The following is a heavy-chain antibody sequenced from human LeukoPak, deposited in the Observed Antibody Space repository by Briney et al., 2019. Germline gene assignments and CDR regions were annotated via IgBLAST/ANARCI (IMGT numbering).Heavy chain of an antibody. J-gene: IGHJ6*03. D-gene: IGHD5-12*01. CDR2: IYTSGSS. CDR1: GGSISSANSY. Sequence: SETLSLTCTVSGGSISSANSYWNWIRQPAGKGLEWIGRIYTSGSSNYNPSLKSRVTISVDTSKNQFSLRLGSVTAADTAVYYCARASGYSGYDLGAYYYFYMDVWGKGTTVTVSS. V-gene: IGHV4-61*02. CDR3: ARASGYSGYDLGAYYYFYMDV.